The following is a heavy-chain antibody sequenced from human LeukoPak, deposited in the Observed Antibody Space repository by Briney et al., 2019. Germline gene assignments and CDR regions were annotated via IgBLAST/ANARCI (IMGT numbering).Heavy chain of an antibody. CDR2: INGDGSEK. CDR3: ARGTSGSYYY. V-gene: IGHV3-7*01. J-gene: IGHJ4*02. Sequence: PGGSLRLSCAASGFTFSSYWMSWARQAPGKGLEWVAIINGDGSEKLYVDSVKGRFTISRDNAENSLYLQTNSLRAEDTAVYYCARGTSGSYYYWGQGTLVTVSS. D-gene: IGHD3-10*01. CDR1: GFTFSSYW.